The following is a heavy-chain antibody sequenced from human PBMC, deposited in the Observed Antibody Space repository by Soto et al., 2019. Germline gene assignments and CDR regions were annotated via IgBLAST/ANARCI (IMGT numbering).Heavy chain of an antibody. V-gene: IGHV3-33*05. CDR3: VRDDFGLGIDY. D-gene: IGHD1-26*01. CDR1: GFNFSSYG. J-gene: IGHJ4*02. CDR2: ISYDGSHK. Sequence: GGSLKLSCAVPGFNFSSYGMPWARQAPGKGLEWVAVISYDGSHKASADSVKGRFAISRDNSKNTLFLQMNSLRVDDTAVYYCVRDDFGLGIDYWGLGTLVTVSS.